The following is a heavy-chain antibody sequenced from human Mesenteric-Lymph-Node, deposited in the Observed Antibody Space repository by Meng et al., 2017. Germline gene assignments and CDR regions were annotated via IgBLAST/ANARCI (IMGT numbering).Heavy chain of an antibody. D-gene: IGHD5-18*01. J-gene: IGHJ4*02. CDR2: IYYGGTT. CDR1: GGSISSGGYY. V-gene: IGHV4-61*08. CDR3: ARCSRGYSYG. Sequence: VPLQASGPGLVKPSETLSLTCTVSGGSISSGGYYWSWIRQPPGKGLEWIGYIYYGGTTNYNPSPKSRVTISADTSKNQFSLKLSSVTAADTAVYYCARCSRGYSYGWGQGTLVTVSS.